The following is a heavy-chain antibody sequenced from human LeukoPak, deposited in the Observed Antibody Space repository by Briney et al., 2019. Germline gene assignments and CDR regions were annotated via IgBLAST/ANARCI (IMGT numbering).Heavy chain of an antibody. V-gene: IGHV4-59*01. CDR3: ARALSSVGYCSSTSCYAAGRYYYGMDV. CDR1: GGSISSYY. Sequence: SETQSLTCTVSGGSISSYYWSWIRQPPGKGLEWIGYIYYSGSTNYNPSLKSRVTISVDTSKNQFSLKLSSVTAADTAVYYCARALSSVGYCSSTSCYAAGRYYYGMDVWGQGTTVTVSS. CDR2: IYYSGST. D-gene: IGHD2-2*01. J-gene: IGHJ6*02.